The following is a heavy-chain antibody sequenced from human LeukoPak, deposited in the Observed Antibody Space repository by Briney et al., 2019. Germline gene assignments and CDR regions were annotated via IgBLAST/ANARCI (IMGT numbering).Heavy chain of an antibody. V-gene: IGHV6-1*01. CDR1: GDSVSSNSAA. CDR2: TFYSGSKWNS. Sequence: SQTLSLTCAISGDSVSSNSAAWIWFRQSPSRGLEWLGRTFYSGSKWNSDYAVSVKSRMTISPDTSKNQLSMQLRSVTAEDTAVYYCARRRYSAYDGFFDSWGQGSLVTVSS. J-gene: IGHJ4*02. D-gene: IGHD5-12*01. CDR3: ARRRYSAYDGFFDS.